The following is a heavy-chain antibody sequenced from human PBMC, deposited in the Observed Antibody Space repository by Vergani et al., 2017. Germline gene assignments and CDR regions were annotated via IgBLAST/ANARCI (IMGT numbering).Heavy chain of an antibody. CDR2: IFPSGNY. D-gene: IGHD3-22*01. Sequence: QLQLQESGSGLVKPSQTLSLTCAVSGDSITNGGFSWNRIRQPPGKGPEWMGYIFPSGNYDYNPSLKNRVSISMDTSKNYFFLTQSSVTAADAAIYYCARRSSSYYFDIWVQGVLITVSS. CDR1: GDSITNGGFS. CDR3: ARRSSSYYFDI. V-gene: IGHV4-30-2*01. J-gene: IGHJ4*02.